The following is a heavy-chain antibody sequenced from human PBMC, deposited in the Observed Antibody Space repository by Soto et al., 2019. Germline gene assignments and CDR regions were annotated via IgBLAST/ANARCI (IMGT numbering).Heavy chain of an antibody. V-gene: IGHV4-31*03. J-gene: IGHJ5*02. D-gene: IGHD2-21*02. CDR1: GGSISSGDYY. Sequence: SETLSLTCTVSGGSISSGDYYWSWVRQHPGKGLEWIGYRSYSGSTYYNPSLKSRVTIVVDTSRNQFSLRLSSVTAADTAVYYCAREGGLAYCGGDCLYNWFDPWGQGTLVTVPQ. CDR2: RSYSGST. CDR3: AREGGLAYCGGDCLYNWFDP.